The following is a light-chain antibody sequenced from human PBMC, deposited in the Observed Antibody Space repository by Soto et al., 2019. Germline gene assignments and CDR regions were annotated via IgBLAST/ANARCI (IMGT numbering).Light chain of an antibody. Sequence: QSALAQPASVSGSPGQSITISCTGTSSDVGGYNYVSWYQQYPGTAPKLMIYEVSNRPSGVSNRFSGSKSGNTASLTISGLQAEDEADYYCSSRPSSKTLFVFGSGTKVTVL. CDR3: SSRPSSKTLFV. CDR1: SSDVGGYNY. V-gene: IGLV2-14*01. J-gene: IGLJ1*01. CDR2: EVS.